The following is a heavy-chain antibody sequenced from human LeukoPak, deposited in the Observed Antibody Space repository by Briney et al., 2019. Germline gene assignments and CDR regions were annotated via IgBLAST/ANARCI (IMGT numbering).Heavy chain of an antibody. D-gene: IGHD1-26*01. CDR2: INSRSSTI. CDR3: AREVGTPQAFDI. V-gene: IGHV3-48*01. Sequence: PGGSLRLSCAASRFTFSNYGVNWVRQAPGKGLEWVSYINSRSSTIYYADSVRGRFTISRDNAKNSLYLQMNNLKAEDTAIYYCAREVGTPQAFDIWGQGTMVTVSS. CDR1: RFTFSNYG. J-gene: IGHJ3*02.